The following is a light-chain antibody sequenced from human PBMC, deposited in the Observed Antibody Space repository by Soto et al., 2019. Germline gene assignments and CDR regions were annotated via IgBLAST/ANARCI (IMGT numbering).Light chain of an antibody. V-gene: IGKV3-20*01. Sequence: EIVLTQSPGTLSLSPRERATLSCRASQSVSGKLGWYQQKPGQAPRLLISSASDRATGIPDRFSGSQSGTDFTLTINKLEPEDFAVYYCQQYGSSPETFGQGTKVDIK. J-gene: IGKJ2*01. CDR1: QSVSGK. CDR2: SAS. CDR3: QQYGSSPET.